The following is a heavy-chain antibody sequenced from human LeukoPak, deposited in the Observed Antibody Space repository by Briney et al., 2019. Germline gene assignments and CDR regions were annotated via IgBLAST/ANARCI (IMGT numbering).Heavy chain of an antibody. V-gene: IGHV3-23*01. CDR3: ARDKHYYDSSGYSS. J-gene: IGHJ5*02. Sequence: GGSLRLSCVASGFTFSSAAMTWVRQAPGKGLEWVSTITGSDDATYYANSVKGRFTISRDSSTNTLHLQMNSLRAEDTAVYYCARDKHYYDSSGYSSWGQGTLVTVSS. CDR1: GFTFSSAA. D-gene: IGHD3-22*01. CDR2: ITGSDDAT.